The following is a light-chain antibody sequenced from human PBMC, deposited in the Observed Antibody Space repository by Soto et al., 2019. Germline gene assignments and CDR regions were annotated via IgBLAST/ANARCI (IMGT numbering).Light chain of an antibody. CDR3: QKRSNWPPIT. V-gene: IGKV3-11*01. CDR2: DAS. CDR1: QSVSSY. J-gene: IGKJ5*01. Sequence: EIVLKQSPATQSLSPGERATLSCRASQSVSSYLAWYQQKPGQAPRLLIYDASNRATGIPDRFSGSGSWTDFSLTISSLVPEEFAVYYCQKRSNWPPITFGQGTRLEIK.